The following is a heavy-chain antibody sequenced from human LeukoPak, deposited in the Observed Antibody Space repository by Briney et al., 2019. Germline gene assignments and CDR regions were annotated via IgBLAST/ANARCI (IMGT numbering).Heavy chain of an antibody. CDR1: GGTFSSYA. J-gene: IGHJ6*02. V-gene: IGHV1-2*06. CDR2: INPNSGGT. Sequence: ASVKVSCKASGGTFSSYAISWVRQAPGQGLEWMGRINPNSGGTNYAQKFQGRVTMTRDTSISTAYMELSRLRSDDTAVYYCARSETDYGDYSPNYYYGMDVWGQGTTVTVSS. D-gene: IGHD4-17*01. CDR3: ARSETDYGDYSPNYYYGMDV.